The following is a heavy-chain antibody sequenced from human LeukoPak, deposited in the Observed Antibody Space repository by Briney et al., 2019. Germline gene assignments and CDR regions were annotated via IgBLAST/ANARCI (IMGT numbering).Heavy chain of an antibody. CDR3: AKWGDYDVLTGYYVPDY. CDR2: ILGSGGST. V-gene: IGHV3-23*01. D-gene: IGHD3-9*01. Sequence: GASLRLSCAASGFTFSNYAMSWVRQAPGKGLEWVPAILGSGGSTYYADSVKGRFTVSRDNSKSTLYLQMNSLRAEDTALYYCAKWGDYDVLTGYYVPDYWGQGTLVTVSS. J-gene: IGHJ4*02. CDR1: GFTFSNYA.